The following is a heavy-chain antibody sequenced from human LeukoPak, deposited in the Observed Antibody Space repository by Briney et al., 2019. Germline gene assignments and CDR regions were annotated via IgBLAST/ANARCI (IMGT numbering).Heavy chain of an antibody. D-gene: IGHD3-22*01. J-gene: IGHJ4*02. CDR3: AKDRSTMNPTHFDY. CDR1: GFTVSSNY. CDR2: ISGSGGST. V-gene: IGHV3-23*01. Sequence: GGSLRLSCAASGFTVSSNYMSWVRQAPGKGLEWVSAISGSGGSTYYADSVKGRFTISRDNSKNTLYLQMNSLRAEDTAVYYCAKDRSTMNPTHFDYWGQGTLVTVSS.